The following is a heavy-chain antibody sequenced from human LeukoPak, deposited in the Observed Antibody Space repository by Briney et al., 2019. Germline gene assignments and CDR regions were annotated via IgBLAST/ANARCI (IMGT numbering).Heavy chain of an antibody. CDR2: IYTSGST. J-gene: IGHJ4*02. V-gene: IGHV4-61*02. CDR3: AGRITGTTPLDY. Sequence: QAQLQESGPGLVKPSQTLSLTCTVSGGSISSGSYYWSWIRQPAGQVLEWIGRIYTSGSTNYNPSLKSRVTISVDTSKNQFSLKLSSVTAADTAVYYCAGRITGTTPLDYWGQGTLVTASS. CDR1: GGSISSGSYY. D-gene: IGHD1-7*01.